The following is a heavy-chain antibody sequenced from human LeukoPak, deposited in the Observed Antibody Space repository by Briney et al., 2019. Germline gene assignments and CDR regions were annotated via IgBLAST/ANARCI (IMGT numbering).Heavy chain of an antibody. CDR1: GFTFSSYS. CDR3: ASLYSSSWYGWFDP. J-gene: IGHJ5*02. D-gene: IGHD6-13*01. V-gene: IGHV3-21*01. CDR2: ISSSSYI. Sequence: GGSLRLSCAASGFTFSSYSMNWVRQAPGKGLEWVSSISSSSYIYYADSVKGRFTISRDNAKNSLYLQMNSLRAEDTAVYYCASLYSSSWYGWFDPWGQGTLVTVSS.